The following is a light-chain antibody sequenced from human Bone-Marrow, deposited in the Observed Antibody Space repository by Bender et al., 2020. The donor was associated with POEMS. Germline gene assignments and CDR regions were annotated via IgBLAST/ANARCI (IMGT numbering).Light chain of an antibody. V-gene: IGLV2-14*01. CDR2: EVT. CDR3: SSYRTIRSTVNA. J-gene: IGLJ1*01. CDR1: SNDVGGYKY. Sequence: QSALTQPAFVSGSPGQSITISCTGTSNDVGGYKYVSWYQQYPGKAPKLIMYEVTNRPSGVSDRFSGSKSGNTASLTISGIQAEDEADYHCSSYRTIRSTVNALGTGTKVTVL.